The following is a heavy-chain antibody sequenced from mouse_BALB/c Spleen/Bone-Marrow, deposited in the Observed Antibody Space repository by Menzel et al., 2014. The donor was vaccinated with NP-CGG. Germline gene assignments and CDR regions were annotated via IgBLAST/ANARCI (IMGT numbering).Heavy chain of an antibody. D-gene: IGHD1-1*01. CDR3: VRSGSSSGYFDY. Sequence: EVQRVESGGGLVQPGGSRKLSCAASGFTFSSFGMHWVRQAPEKGLEWVAYISSGSSTIYYGDTVMGRFTISRDNPKNTLFLRMTSLRSEDTATYYCVRSGSSSGYFDYWGQGTTLTVSS. CDR2: ISSGSSTI. V-gene: IGHV5-17*02. CDR1: GFTFSSFG. J-gene: IGHJ2*01.